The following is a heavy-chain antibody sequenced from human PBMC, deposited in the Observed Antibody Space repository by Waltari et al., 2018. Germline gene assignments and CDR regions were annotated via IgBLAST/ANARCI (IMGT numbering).Heavy chain of an antibody. CDR3: ARAEPLYSSFDY. J-gene: IGHJ4*02. CDR2: ISSSSSYI. CDR1: GFTFSSYS. V-gene: IGHV3-21*01. Sequence: EVQLVESGGGLVKPGGSLRLSCAASGFTFSSYSMNWVRQAPGKGLEWVSSISSSSSYIYYADSVKGRFTISRDNAKNSLYLKMNSLRAEDTAVYYCARAEPLYSSFDYWGQGTLVTVSS. D-gene: IGHD6-13*01.